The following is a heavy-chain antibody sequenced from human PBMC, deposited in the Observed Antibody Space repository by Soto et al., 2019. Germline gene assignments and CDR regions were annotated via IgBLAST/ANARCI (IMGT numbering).Heavy chain of an antibody. CDR1: GYTFTTYD. D-gene: IGHD3-16*01. Sequence: ASVKVSCKTSGYTFTTYDINWVRQATGQGLEWMGWINPNADKTGFAQKFQGRVTMTRDTSINTVYMELNNLRSEDTAVYYCARQRRGTWYYFDHWGQGTLVTVSS. CDR2: INPNADKT. J-gene: IGHJ4*02. V-gene: IGHV1-8*01. CDR3: ARQRRGTWYYFDH.